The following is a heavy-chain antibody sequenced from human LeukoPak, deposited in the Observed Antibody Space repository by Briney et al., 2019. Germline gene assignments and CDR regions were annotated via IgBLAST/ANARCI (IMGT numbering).Heavy chain of an antibody. CDR3: ARDKVLWGYCSGGSCYGRYGMDV. CDR2: ISSSGSTI. J-gene: IGHJ6*02. CDR1: GFTFSSYS. V-gene: IGHV3-48*04. D-gene: IGHD2-15*01. Sequence: RSGGSLRLSCAASGFTFSSYSMNWVRQAPGKGLEWVSYISSSGSTIYYADSVKGRFTISRDNAKNSLYLQMNSLRAEDTAVYYCARDKVLWGYCSGGSCYGRYGMDVWGQGTTVTVSS.